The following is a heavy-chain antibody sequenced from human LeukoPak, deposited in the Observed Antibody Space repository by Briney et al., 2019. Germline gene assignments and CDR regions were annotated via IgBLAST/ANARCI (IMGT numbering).Heavy chain of an antibody. CDR3: ARGGYGDYVWGSYRLLGY. CDR2: INSDGSST. Sequence: PGGFLRLSCAASGFTLSSYWMHWVPPTPGKGLGGVSRINSDGSSTSYADSVKGRFTISRDNAKNTLYLQMNSLRAEDTAVYYCARGGYGDYVWGSYRLLGYWGQGTLVTVSS. CDR1: GFTLSSYW. J-gene: IGHJ4*02. D-gene: IGHD3-16*01. V-gene: IGHV3-74*01.